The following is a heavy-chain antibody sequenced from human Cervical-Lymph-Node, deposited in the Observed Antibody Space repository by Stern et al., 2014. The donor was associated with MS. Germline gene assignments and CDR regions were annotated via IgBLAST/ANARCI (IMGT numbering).Heavy chain of an antibody. CDR1: GFTFRSYG. J-gene: IGHJ3*02. V-gene: IGHV3-30*18. CDR2: ISYDGSHK. D-gene: IGHD6-13*01. Sequence: MQLVESGGGVVQPGGSLRLSCVAFGFTFRSYGIHWVRQSPGKGLEWVAVISYDGSHKFYEDSVKGRFAISRDNSKDTLYLQMNSLRVEDTAVYYCAKGEYSSDAYDIWGQGTMVNVSS. CDR3: AKGEYSSDAYDI.